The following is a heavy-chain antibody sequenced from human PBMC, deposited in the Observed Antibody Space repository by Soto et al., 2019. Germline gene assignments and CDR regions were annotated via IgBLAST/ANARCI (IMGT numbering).Heavy chain of an antibody. J-gene: IGHJ5*01. CDR1: GDSVSSKSAT. D-gene: IGHD1-26*01. V-gene: IGHV6-1*01. CDR3: TRALSGSYDS. CDR2: TYYRSKWST. Sequence: SQTLSLTCAISGDSVSSKSATWNWIRQSPSRGLEWLGGTYYRSKWSTDYAVSVNNRITINPDTSKNQFSLQLNSVTPEDTAMYYCTRALSGSYDSWGQGTLVTVSS.